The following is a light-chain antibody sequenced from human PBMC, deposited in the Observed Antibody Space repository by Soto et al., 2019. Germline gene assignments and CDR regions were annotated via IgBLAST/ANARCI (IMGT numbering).Light chain of an antibody. CDR3: QQHISWPLT. V-gene: IGKV3-11*01. J-gene: IGKJ4*01. CDR2: DAS. Sequence: PGERATLSCRASQSVTNSLAWYQQKPGQAPRLLVYDASNRATGIPTRFSGSGSGTDFTLTISNLEPEDFAVYYCQQHISWPLTFGGGTKVDSK. CDR1: QSVTNS.